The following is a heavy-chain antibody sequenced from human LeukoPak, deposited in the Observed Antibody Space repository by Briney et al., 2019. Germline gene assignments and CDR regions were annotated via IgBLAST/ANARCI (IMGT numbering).Heavy chain of an antibody. J-gene: IGHJ6*02. V-gene: IGHV1-46*01. Sequence: ASVKVSCKASGYTFTSYYMHWVRQAPGQGLEWMGIINPSGGSTSYAQKFQGRVTMTRDTSTSTVYMELSSLRSEDTAVYYCARDLRIAVAGTFEEYYYHGMDVWGQGTTVTVSS. CDR2: INPSGGST. CDR1: GYTFTSYY. CDR3: ARDLRIAVAGTFEEYYYHGMDV. D-gene: IGHD6-19*01.